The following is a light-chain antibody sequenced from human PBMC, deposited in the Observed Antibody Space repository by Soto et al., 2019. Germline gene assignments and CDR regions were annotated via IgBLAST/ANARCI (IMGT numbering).Light chain of an antibody. Sequence: EIMMTQSPATLSVSPGERATLSCRASQSINSRLAWYQQKPGQPPRLLIYAASARVIGVPARFSGSGSGAEFTLTINGLQSEDFAVYYCQQSNNWPRTFGQGTKVEIK. CDR2: AAS. V-gene: IGKV3-15*01. J-gene: IGKJ1*01. CDR3: QQSNNWPRT. CDR1: QSINSR.